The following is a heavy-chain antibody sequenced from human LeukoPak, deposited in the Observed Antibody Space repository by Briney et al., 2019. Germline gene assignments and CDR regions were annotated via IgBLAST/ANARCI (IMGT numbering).Heavy chain of an antibody. Sequence: ASVKVSCKASGGTFSSYAISWVRQAPGQGLEWMGWISAYNGNTNYAQKLQGRVTMTTDTSTSTAYMELRSLRSDDTAVYYCARGIAVAGPFDLWGRGTLVTVSS. CDR3: ARGIAVAGPFDL. J-gene: IGHJ2*01. V-gene: IGHV1-18*01. CDR1: GGTFSSYA. CDR2: ISAYNGNT. D-gene: IGHD6-19*01.